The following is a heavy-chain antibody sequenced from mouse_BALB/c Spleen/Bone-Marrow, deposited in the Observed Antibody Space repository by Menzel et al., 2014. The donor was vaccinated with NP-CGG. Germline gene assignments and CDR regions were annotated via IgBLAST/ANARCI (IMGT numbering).Heavy chain of an antibody. Sequence: VQLKESGGGLVKPGGSLKLSCAASGFTFSDYYMYWVRQTPEKRLEWVATISDGGSYTYYPDSVKGRFTISRDNAKNNLYLQMSSLKSEDTAMYYCARVVTTATLYRYFDVWGAGTTVTVSS. CDR3: ARVVTTATLYRYFDV. CDR2: ISDGGSYT. V-gene: IGHV5-4*02. J-gene: IGHJ1*01. D-gene: IGHD1-2*01. CDR1: GFTFSDYY.